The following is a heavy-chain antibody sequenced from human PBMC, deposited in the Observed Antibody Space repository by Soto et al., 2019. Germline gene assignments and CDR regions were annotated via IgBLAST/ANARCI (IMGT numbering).Heavy chain of an antibody. CDR2: IKSKTDGGTT. CDR3: TTTPYSSGWYRDY. D-gene: IGHD6-19*01. CDR1: GFTFSSYA. V-gene: IGHV3-15*01. Sequence: TGGSLRLSCAASGFTFSSYAMSWVRQAPGKGLEWVGRIKSKTDGGTTDYAAPVKGRFTISRDDSKNTLYLQMNSLKTEDTAVYYCTTTPYSSGWYRDYWGQGTLVTV. J-gene: IGHJ4*02.